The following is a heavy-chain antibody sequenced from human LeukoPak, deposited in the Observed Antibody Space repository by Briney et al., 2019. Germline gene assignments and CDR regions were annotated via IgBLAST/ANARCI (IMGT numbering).Heavy chain of an antibody. D-gene: IGHD2-15*01. CDR2: IYHRGRI. CDR3: ARGPLGYCSGGSCYPRSFDS. CDR1: GGCISSGGYS. J-gene: IGHJ5*01. V-gene: IGHV4-30-2*01. Sequence: SQTLSLTRLVCGGCISSGGYSWSWSRQTPGKGLEWIGNIYHRGRIYYNSSLKSRVTISVDRSKNQLSLKLSSVTAADTAVYYCARGPLGYCSGGSCYPRSFDSWGQGTLVTVSS.